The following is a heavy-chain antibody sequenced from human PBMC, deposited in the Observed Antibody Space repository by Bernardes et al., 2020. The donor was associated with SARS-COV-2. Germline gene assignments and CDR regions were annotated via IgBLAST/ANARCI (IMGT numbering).Heavy chain of an antibody. V-gene: IGHV3-23*01. CDR3: AKITPMTLDGFDI. J-gene: IGHJ3*02. CDR1: GFTFSSYV. CDR2: INGNGVTT. D-gene: IGHD3-16*01. Sequence: GGSLRLSCAASGFTFSSYVMTWVRQAPGKGLEWVSIINGNGVTTYYADSVKGRFTISRDNSKNTLYLQMNSLRIEDMAVYYCAKITPMTLDGFDIWGQGTRVTVSS.